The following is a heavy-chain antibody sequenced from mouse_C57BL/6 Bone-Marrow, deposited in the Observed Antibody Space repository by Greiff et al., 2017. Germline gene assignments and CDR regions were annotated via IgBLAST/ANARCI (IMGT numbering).Heavy chain of an antibody. D-gene: IGHD4-1*01. J-gene: IGHJ2*01. CDR1: GYSITSGYY. V-gene: IGHV3-6*01. CDR2: ISYDGSN. Sequence: VQLQQSGPGLVKPSQSLSLTCSVTGYSITSGYYWNWIRQFPGNKLEWMGYISYDGSNNYNPSLKNRISITRDTSKNQFFLKLNSVTTEDTATYYCARGRVGRDYFDYWGQGTTLTVSS. CDR3: ARGRVGRDYFDY.